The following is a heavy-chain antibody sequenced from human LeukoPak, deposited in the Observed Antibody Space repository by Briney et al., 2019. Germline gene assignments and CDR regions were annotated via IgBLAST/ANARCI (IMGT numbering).Heavy chain of an antibody. CDR2: VSCTGITT. CDR1: GFTFTSYA. CDR3: AKELMGFDY. V-gene: IGHV3-23*01. J-gene: IGHJ4*02. D-gene: IGHD2-8*01. Sequence: GGSLRLSCAASGFTFTSYAMSWVRQAPGKGLEWVSSVSCTGITTYYADSVKGRFTVSRDNSKDTVYLQMNSLRGEDTAVYYCAKELMGFDYWGQGSLVTVSS.